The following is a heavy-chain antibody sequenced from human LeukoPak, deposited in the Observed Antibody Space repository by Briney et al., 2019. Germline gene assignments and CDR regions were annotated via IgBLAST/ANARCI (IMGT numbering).Heavy chain of an antibody. Sequence: SETLSPTCTVSDGSINSFYWSWIRQPPGKGLEWIVYIYYTGSTSYNPSLKSRVTMSLDASKNQFFLELNSVTPADTAVYYCARGGNYWPQWWFDPWGRGTLVSVSS. CDR2: IYYTGST. D-gene: IGHD1-26*01. CDR1: DGSINSFY. J-gene: IGHJ5*02. V-gene: IGHV4-59*01. CDR3: ARGGNYWPQWWFDP.